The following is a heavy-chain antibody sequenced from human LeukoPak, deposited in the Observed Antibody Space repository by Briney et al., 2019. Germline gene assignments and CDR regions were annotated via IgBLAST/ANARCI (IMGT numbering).Heavy chain of an antibody. D-gene: IGHD1-14*01. CDR2: ISGSSSNI. Sequence: GGSLRLSCAASGFTFSSYTMNWVRQAPGKGLEWVSSISGSSSNINYADSVRGRFTISRDNAKNSLYLQVNSLRAEDTAVYYGARTSPGGYNSFDIWDQGTMVTVSS. CDR1: GFTFSSYT. J-gene: IGHJ3*02. CDR3: ARTSPGGYNSFDI. V-gene: IGHV3-21*01.